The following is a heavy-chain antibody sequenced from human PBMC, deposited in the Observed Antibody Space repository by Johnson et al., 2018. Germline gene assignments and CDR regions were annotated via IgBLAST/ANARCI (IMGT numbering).Heavy chain of an antibody. CDR2: ISRSNSST. V-gene: IGHV3-23*04. CDR3: AKNLKSGPYVRAEYFQH. Sequence: VQLVESGGGLVQPGGSLSLSCAASGFTFSSYAMNWVRQAPGKGLEWVSTISRSNSSTYYADSVKGRFTISRDNSKNILYLQMNSLRAEETAIYYCAKNLKSGPYVRAEYFQHWGQGTLVTVSS. J-gene: IGHJ1*01. CDR1: GFTFSSYA. D-gene: IGHD1-26*01.